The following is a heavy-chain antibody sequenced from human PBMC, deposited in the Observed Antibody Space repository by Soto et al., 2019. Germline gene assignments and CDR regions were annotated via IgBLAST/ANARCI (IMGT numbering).Heavy chain of an antibody. CDR1: GGSISSYY. CDR2: IYYSGST. V-gene: IGHV4-59*01. J-gene: IGHJ4*02. CDR3: ARWDNSWSFDY. D-gene: IGHD6-13*01. Sequence: SETLSLTCTVSGGSISSYYWSWIRQPPGKGLEWIGYIYYSGSTNYNPSLKSRVTISVDTSKNQFSLKLSSVTAADTAVYYCARWDNSWSFDYWAQGTLVTVSS.